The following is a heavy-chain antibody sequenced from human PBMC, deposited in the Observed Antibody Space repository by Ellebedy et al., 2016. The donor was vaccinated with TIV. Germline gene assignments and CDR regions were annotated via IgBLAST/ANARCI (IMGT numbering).Heavy chain of an antibody. CDR3: AGKAPQFQFDY. D-gene: IGHD4-23*01. Sequence: PGGSLRLSCAASGFTFSTYPMTWVRQAPGKGLEWVSIISANGGTTYYADSVKGRFTISRDNAKNTLYLQMNSLRVEDTAVYYCAGKAPQFQFDYWGQGTLVTVSS. CDR1: GFTFSTYP. CDR2: ISANGGTT. J-gene: IGHJ4*02. V-gene: IGHV3-23*01.